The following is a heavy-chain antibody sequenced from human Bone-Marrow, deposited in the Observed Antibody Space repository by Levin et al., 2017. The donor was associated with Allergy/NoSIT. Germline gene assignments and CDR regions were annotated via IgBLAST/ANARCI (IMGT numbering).Heavy chain of an antibody. CDR2: IRGSGTIT. Sequence: PGGSLRLSCAASGFTFSSYAMSWVRQAPGKGLEWVSSIRGSGTITHYAESVQGRFTISRDISQHILHLQMNSLRAEDTAIYFCAKEGLAVAGYYFDSWGQGTLVTVSS. CDR1: GFTFSSYA. J-gene: IGHJ4*02. CDR3: AKEGLAVAGYYFDS. V-gene: IGHV3-23*01. D-gene: IGHD6-19*01.